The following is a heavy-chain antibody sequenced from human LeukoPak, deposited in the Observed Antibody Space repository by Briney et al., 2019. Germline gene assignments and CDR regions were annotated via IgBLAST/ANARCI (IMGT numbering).Heavy chain of an antibody. V-gene: IGHV1-2*02. CDR3: ARENSGSGSDY. CDR2: INPNSGDT. Sequence: ASVNVSFTASGYTFTGYHMHWVRQAPGQGLEWMGWINPNSGDTNSAQKFQGRVTMTRDTSISTAYMELSRLKSDDTAVYYCARENSGSGSDYWGQGTLVTVSS. CDR1: GYTFTGYH. J-gene: IGHJ4*02. D-gene: IGHD3-10*01.